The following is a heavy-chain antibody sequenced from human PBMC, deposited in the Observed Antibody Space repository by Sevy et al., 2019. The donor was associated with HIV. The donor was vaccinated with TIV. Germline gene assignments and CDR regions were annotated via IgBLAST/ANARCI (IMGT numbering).Heavy chain of an antibody. V-gene: IGHV1-2*02. Sequence: ASVKVSCKASGGTFSSYGISWVRQAPGQGLELMGWINPESGDTNYARKFQGRVTMTRDTSVTTAYMTLSRLKSNDTALYYCARGPLVSYYDFWKRAPDYWGQRTLVTVSS. J-gene: IGHJ4*02. CDR1: GGTFSSYG. CDR3: ARGPLVSYYDFWKRAPDY. D-gene: IGHD3-3*01. CDR2: INPESGDT.